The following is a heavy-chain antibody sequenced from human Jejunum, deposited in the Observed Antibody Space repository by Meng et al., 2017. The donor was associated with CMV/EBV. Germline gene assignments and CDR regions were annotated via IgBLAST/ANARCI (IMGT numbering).Heavy chain of an antibody. CDR1: GFTVSRSY. D-gene: IGHD1-26*01. CDR2: IYSGGIT. J-gene: IGHJ4*02. CDR3: ARGLVGTTTAFDN. Sequence: VQLVESGGGLIQPGGSLRLSCAASGFTVSRSYMSWVRQAQGKGLEWVSVIYSGGITYYADSAKGRFTISRDNSKNTLHLQMNNLRAEDTAVYSCARGLVGTTTAFDNWGQGSLVTVSS. V-gene: IGHV3-53*01.